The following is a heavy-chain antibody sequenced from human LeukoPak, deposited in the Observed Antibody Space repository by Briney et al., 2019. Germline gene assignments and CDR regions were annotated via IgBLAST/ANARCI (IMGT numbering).Heavy chain of an antibody. V-gene: IGHV1-2*02. CDR1: GYTFTGYY. CDR3: ARAGIAAAGSTTNWFDP. CDR2: INPNSGGT. Sequence: ASVTVSCKASGYTFTGYYMHWVRQAPGQGLEWMGWINPNSGGTNYAQKFQGRVTMTRDTSISTAYMELSRLRSDDTAVYYCARAGIAAAGSTTNWFDPWGQGTLVTVSS. J-gene: IGHJ5*02. D-gene: IGHD6-13*01.